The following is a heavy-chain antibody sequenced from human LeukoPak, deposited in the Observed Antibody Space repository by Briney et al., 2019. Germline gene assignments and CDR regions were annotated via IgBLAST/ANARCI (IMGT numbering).Heavy chain of an antibody. Sequence: PGGSLRLSCAAFGFTFDDYAMHWVRQAPGKGLEWVSGISWNSGSIGYADSVKGRFTISRDNAKNSLYLQMNSLRAEDTALYYCAKHPFDYWGQGTLVTVSS. CDR2: ISWNSGSI. CDR1: GFTFDDYA. CDR3: AKHPFDY. J-gene: IGHJ4*02. V-gene: IGHV3-9*01.